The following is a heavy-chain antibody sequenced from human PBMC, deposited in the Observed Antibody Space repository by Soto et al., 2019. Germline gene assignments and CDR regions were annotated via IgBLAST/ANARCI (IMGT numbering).Heavy chain of an antibody. CDR3: AREAPYCGGDCDAFDI. CDR2: ISSSSSYI. D-gene: IGHD2-21*02. CDR1: GFTFSSYS. V-gene: IGHV3-21*01. J-gene: IGHJ3*02. Sequence: GGSLRLSCAASGFTFSSYSMNWVRQAPGKGLEWVSSISSSSSYIYYADSVKGRFTISRDNAKNSLYLQMNSLRAEDTAVYYCAREAPYCGGDCDAFDIWGQGTMVTVSS.